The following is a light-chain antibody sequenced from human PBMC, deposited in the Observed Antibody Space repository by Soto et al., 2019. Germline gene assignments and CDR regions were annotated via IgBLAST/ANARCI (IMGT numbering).Light chain of an antibody. V-gene: IGLV1-51*01. CDR1: SSNIGNNY. CDR2: DNN. Sequence: QSVLTQPPSVSAAPGQKVTISCSGSSSNIGNNYVSWYQQLPGTAPKLLIYDNNKRPSGIPDRFSGSKSGTSATLGITGLQTGDEAHYYCGTWDSSLSAYVFGTGTKGTVL. CDR3: GTWDSSLSAYV. J-gene: IGLJ1*01.